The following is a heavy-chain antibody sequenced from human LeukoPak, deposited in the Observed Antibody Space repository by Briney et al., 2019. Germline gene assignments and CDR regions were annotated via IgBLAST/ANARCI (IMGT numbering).Heavy chain of an antibody. V-gene: IGHV3-11*04. CDR3: ARDRYGARAFDI. Sequence: PGGSLRLSCAASGFTFSDFYMSWFRQAPGKGLGWVSYISSSGSTIYYADSVKGRFTISRDNAKNSLYLQMNSLRAEDTAVYYCARDRYGARAFDIWGQGTMVTVSS. D-gene: IGHD4-17*01. CDR1: GFTFSDFY. J-gene: IGHJ3*02. CDR2: ISSSGSTI.